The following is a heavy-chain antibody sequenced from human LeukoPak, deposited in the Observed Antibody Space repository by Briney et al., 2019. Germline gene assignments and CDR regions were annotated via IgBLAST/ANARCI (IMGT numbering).Heavy chain of an antibody. V-gene: IGHV3-21*01. D-gene: IGHD2-21*02. CDR2: ISSSSSYI. Sequence: PGGSLRLSCAASGFTFSSYSMNWVRQAPGKGLEWVSSISSSSSYIYYADSVKGRFTISRDNSKNTLFVQMNSLRGEDTAVYYCARDSAVVTAKFDYWGQGTLVTVSS. J-gene: IGHJ4*02. CDR1: GFTFSSYS. CDR3: ARDSAVVTAKFDY.